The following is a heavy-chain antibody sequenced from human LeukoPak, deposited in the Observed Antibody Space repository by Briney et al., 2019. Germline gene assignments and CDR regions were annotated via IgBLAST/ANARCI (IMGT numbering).Heavy chain of an antibody. CDR1: GGFISRYY. D-gene: IGHD5-12*01. J-gene: IGHJ3*02. Sequence: SETLSLTCTVSGGFISRYYGSWIRQPPGKGLEWIGYIYNSGDTSYKPSLKSRVTISVDTSKNQFSLKLSSVTAADTAVYYCARAPRGSLWRGAFDIWGQGTMVTVSS. CDR2: IYNSGDT. CDR3: ARAPRGSLWRGAFDI. V-gene: IGHV4-59*12.